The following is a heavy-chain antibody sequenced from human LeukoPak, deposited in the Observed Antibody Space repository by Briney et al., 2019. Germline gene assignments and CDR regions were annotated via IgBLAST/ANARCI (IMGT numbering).Heavy chain of an antibody. D-gene: IGHD5-12*01. J-gene: IGHJ4*02. Sequence: PSETLSLTCTVSGGSMNPYYWTWIRQTPGKGLEYIGYIYYSGSTNYNPSLESRVTISVDTSRNQFSLKLSSVTAADTAVYYCARTAGYSGGVDYWGQGTLVTVSS. CDR1: GGSMNPYY. CDR3: ARTAGYSGGVDY. CDR2: IYYSGST. V-gene: IGHV4-59*01.